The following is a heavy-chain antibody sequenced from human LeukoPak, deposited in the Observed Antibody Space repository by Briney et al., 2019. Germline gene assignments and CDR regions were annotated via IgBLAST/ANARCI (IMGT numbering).Heavy chain of an antibody. CDR1: GFTFDDYA. V-gene: IGHV3-43*02. D-gene: IGHD4-17*01. Sequence: PGGSLRLSCAASGFTFDDYAMHWVRQGPGKGLEWVSLISGDGGITYYGDSVKGRFTISRDNSKNSLYLQMNSLRTEDTAFYYCGKDSAPMTTVKTTLDYWGRGTLVTVSS. J-gene: IGHJ4*02. CDR3: GKDSAPMTTVKTTLDY. CDR2: ISGDGGIT.